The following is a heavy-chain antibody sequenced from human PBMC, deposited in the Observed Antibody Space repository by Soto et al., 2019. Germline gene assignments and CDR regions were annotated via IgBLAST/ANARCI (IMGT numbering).Heavy chain of an antibody. CDR3: AKDGGAVGAGR. CDR1: GFTFSIYA. J-gene: IGHJ4*02. D-gene: IGHD1-26*01. V-gene: IGHV3-23*01. Sequence: GSLLLSCAASGFTFSIYAMSWVRQAPGKGLEWVSAISGSGGSTYYADSVKGRFTISRDNSKNTLYLQMNSLRAEDTAVYYCAKDGGAVGAGRWGQGTLVTVSS. CDR2: ISGSGGST.